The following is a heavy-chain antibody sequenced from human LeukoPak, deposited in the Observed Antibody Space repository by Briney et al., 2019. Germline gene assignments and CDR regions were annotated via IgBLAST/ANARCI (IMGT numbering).Heavy chain of an antibody. V-gene: IGHV4-38-2*01. Sequence: PETLCLTCAVSRFSISSGDYWGWIRQPPPQGLEWIGSSYHSRSTYSNPSLQSRVTIAVDTSKNQFSLKLSSGTGAGTAVYYCARVVLLWFGESSQFEYWGEGTLVTVSS. CDR3: ARVVLLWFGESSQFEY. CDR2: SYHSRST. CDR1: RFSISSGDY. J-gene: IGHJ4*02. D-gene: IGHD3-10*01.